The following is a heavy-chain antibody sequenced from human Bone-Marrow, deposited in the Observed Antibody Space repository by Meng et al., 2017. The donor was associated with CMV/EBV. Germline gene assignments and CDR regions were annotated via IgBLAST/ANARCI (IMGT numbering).Heavy chain of an antibody. V-gene: IGHV4-61*01. CDR3: ARERKRNWFDP. J-gene: IGHJ5*02. CDR1: GASVSSGSYY. D-gene: IGHD5-24*01. CDR2: IYYSGST. Sequence: CTVSGASVSSGSYYWTWIRQPPGKGLEWIGFIYYSGSTNYNPSLKSRVTISVDTSKNQFSLKLSSVTAADTDVYYCARERKRNWFDPWGQGTLVTVSS.